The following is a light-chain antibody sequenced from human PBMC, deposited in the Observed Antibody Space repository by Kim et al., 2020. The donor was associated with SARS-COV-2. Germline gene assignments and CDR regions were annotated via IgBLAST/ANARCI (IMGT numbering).Light chain of an antibody. V-gene: IGLV3-19*01. CDR3: NSRDSSGNHVV. CDR2: GKN. J-gene: IGLJ2*01. CDR1: GDRSYD. Sequence: ALGQTVRITCQGAGDRSYDASWYQQKPGQAPVLVIYGKNNRPAGIPDRFSGSSSGNTAALTITGDQAEDEADYNCNSRDSSGNHVVFGGGTQLTVL.